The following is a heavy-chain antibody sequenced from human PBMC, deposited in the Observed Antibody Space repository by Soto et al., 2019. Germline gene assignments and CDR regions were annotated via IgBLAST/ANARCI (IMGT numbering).Heavy chain of an antibody. CDR1: GYTCTSYG. Sequence: ASMKVSCKASGYTCTSYGISWVRRAPGQGLEWMGWISAYDGNTNYAQKLQGRVNMTTDTSTSTAYMELRRLRSDDTAVYYCARDLVYCSSTSCYTSAFDIWGKATMVTVSS. V-gene: IGHV1-18*01. D-gene: IGHD2-2*02. CDR3: ARDLVYCSSTSCYTSAFDI. J-gene: IGHJ3*02. CDR2: ISAYDGNT.